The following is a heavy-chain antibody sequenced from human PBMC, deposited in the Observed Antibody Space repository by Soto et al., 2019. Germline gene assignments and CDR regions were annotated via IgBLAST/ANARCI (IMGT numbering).Heavy chain of an antibody. CDR1: GGSISSSNW. J-gene: IGHJ5*02. V-gene: IGHV4-4*02. D-gene: IGHD3-3*01. CDR3: ASYSITIHHLKKWFEP. CDR2: IYHSGST. Sequence: SETLSLTCAVSGGSISSSNWWSWVRQPPGKGLEWIGEIYHSGSTNYNPSLKSRVTISVDKSKNQFSLKLSSVTAADTAVYYCASYSITIHHLKKWFEPWGQGNLVSVS.